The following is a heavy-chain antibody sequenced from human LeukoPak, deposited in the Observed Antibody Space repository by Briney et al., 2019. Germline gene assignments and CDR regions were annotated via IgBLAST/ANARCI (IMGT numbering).Heavy chain of an antibody. Sequence: ASVKVSCKASGYTFTGYYMHWVRQAPGQGLEWVGWINPNSGGTNYAQKFQGRVTMTRDTSISTAYMELSRLRSDDTAVYYCARSVSGSARSFQHWGQGTLVTVSS. D-gene: IGHD6-19*01. J-gene: IGHJ1*01. CDR1: GYTFTGYY. CDR3: ARSVSGSARSFQH. V-gene: IGHV1-2*02. CDR2: INPNSGGT.